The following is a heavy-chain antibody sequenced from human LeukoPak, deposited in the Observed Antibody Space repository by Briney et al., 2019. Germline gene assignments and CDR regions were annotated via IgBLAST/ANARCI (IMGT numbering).Heavy chain of an antibody. Sequence: PSETLSLTCTVYGGSISSRSYYWGWIRQPPGKGLEWLGSMYYSGSPYHNPSLKSRVTISVDTSKNQFSLKLSSVTAADTAVYYCAREDHSSGFDAFDIWGQGTMVTVSS. CDR2: MYYSGSP. CDR3: AREDHSSGFDAFDI. CDR1: GGSISSRSYY. J-gene: IGHJ3*02. V-gene: IGHV4-39*07. D-gene: IGHD6-19*01.